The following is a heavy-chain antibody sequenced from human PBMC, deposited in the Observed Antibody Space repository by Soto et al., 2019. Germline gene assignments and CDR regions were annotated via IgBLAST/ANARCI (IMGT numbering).Heavy chain of an antibody. V-gene: IGHV1-18*01. CDR1: GYTFTSYG. J-gene: IGHJ4*02. CDR2: ISAYNGNT. CDR3: ATEPSIAVAGNY. Sequence: SVKVSCKASGYTFTSYGISWVRQAPGQGLEWMGWISAYNGNTNYAQKLQGRVTMTTDTSTSTAYMELRSLRSDDTAVYYCATEPSIAVAGNYWGQGTLVTVSS. D-gene: IGHD6-19*01.